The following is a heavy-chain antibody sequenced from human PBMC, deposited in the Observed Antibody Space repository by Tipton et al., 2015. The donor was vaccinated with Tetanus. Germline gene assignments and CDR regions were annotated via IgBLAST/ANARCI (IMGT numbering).Heavy chain of an antibody. CDR3: AGVTAQRTELYFDH. V-gene: IGHV4-30-2*02. CDR2: TYHTGGT. CDR1: GVSIRNGGYS. D-gene: IGHD6-13*01. J-gene: IGHJ4*02. Sequence: TLSLTCAVSGVSIRNGGYSWNWIRQPAGKGLEWIGYTYHTGGTYYNASLKSRVTISVDRSSDQFSLRLTSVTAADTAVYFCAGVTAQRTELYFDHWGQGTLVTVSS.